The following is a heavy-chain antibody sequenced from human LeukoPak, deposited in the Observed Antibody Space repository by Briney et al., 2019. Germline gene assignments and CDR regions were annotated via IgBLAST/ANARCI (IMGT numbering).Heavy chain of an antibody. CDR3: AKDPTTYYDTSGYGRYNWFDP. J-gene: IGHJ5*02. V-gene: IGHV3-23*01. D-gene: IGHD3-22*01. Sequence: GGSLRLSCAASGFTFSTYAMSWVRQAPGKGLEWVSGISGSGGSTYYADSVKGRFTISRDNSKNTVYVQMNSLRAEDTAVYHCAKDPTTYYDTSGYGRYNWFDPWGQGTLVTVSS. CDR2: ISGSGGST. CDR1: GFTFSTYA.